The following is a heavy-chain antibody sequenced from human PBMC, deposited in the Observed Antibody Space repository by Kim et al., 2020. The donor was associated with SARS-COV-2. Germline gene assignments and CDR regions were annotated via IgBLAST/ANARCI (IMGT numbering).Heavy chain of an antibody. D-gene: IGHD5-18*01. J-gene: IGHJ5*02. V-gene: IGHV5-51*01. CDR3: ARSYPPGVTEAAFDP. CDR2: IYPGDSDT. CDR1: GYSFTSYW. Sequence: GESLKISCKGSGYSFTSYWIGWVRQMPGKGLEWMGIIYPGDSDTRYSPSFQGQVTISADKSISTAYLQWSSLKASDTAMYYCARSYPPGVTEAAFDPWGQGTLVTVSS.